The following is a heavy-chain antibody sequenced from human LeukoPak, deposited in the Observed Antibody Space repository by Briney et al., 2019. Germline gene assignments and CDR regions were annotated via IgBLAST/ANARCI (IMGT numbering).Heavy chain of an antibody. J-gene: IGHJ4*02. V-gene: IGHV4-39*07. CDR2: IYYSGST. CDR3: ARVGDTAMVTFDY. CDR1: GGSISSSSYY. Sequence: SETLSLTCTVSGGSISSSSYYWGWIRQPPGKGLEGIGSIYYSGSTYYNPSLKSRVTISVDTSKNQFSLKLSSVTAADMAVYYCARVGDTAMVTFDYWGQGTLVTVSS. D-gene: IGHD5-18*01.